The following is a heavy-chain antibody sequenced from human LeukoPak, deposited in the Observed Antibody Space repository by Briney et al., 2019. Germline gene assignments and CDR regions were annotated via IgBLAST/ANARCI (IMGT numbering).Heavy chain of an antibody. V-gene: IGHV4-38-2*02. CDR3: AREDLRFHFDY. Sequence: SETLSLTCAVSGYSISSGYYWGWIRQPPGKGLEWIGEINHSGSTNYNPSLKSRVTISVDTSKNQFSLKLSSVTAADTAVYYCAREDLRFHFDYWGQGTLVTVSS. J-gene: IGHJ4*02. CDR2: INHSGST. D-gene: IGHD3-10*01. CDR1: GYSISSGYY.